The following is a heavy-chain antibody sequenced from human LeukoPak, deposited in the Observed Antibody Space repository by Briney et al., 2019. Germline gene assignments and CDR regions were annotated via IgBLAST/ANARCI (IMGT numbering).Heavy chain of an antibody. D-gene: IGHD1-26*01. Sequence: SETLSLTCTVSGGSMSSSSYSWSWIRQPPGKGLEWIGYIYHSGSTYYNPSLKSRVTISVDRSKNQFSLKLSSVTAADTAVYYCARAPGWELLPYYFDYWGQGTLVTVSS. CDR1: GGSMSSSSYS. CDR3: ARAPGWELLPYYFDY. CDR2: IYHSGST. J-gene: IGHJ4*02. V-gene: IGHV4-30-2*01.